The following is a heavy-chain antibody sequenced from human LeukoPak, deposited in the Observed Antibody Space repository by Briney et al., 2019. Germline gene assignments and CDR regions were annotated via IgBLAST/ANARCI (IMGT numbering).Heavy chain of an antibody. V-gene: IGHV4-59*01. Sequence: SETLSLTCTVTGGSISRYYWSWIRQPPGKGLEWIGYIYYSGSTNYNPSLKSRVTISVDTSKNQFSLKLSSVTAADTAVYYCARGQDYDFWSGYYYGWFDPWGQGTLVTVSS. D-gene: IGHD3-3*01. CDR2: IYYSGST. CDR3: ARGQDYDFWSGYYYGWFDP. J-gene: IGHJ5*02. CDR1: GGSISRYY.